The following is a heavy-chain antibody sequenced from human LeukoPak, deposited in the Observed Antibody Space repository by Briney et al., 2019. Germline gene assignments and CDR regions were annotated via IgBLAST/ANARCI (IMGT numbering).Heavy chain of an antibody. V-gene: IGHV3-20*04. Sequence: GGSLRLSCTASGFAFGEHGMSWVRQVPGKGLEWVSGINWSGGSTGYADPLRGRFTISRDNAKNSLYLQMDSLRAEDTALYYCARAPITSPFYFDYWGQGTLVTVSS. CDR3: ARAPITSPFYFDY. CDR2: INWSGGST. CDR1: GFAFGEHG. D-gene: IGHD2-2*01. J-gene: IGHJ4*02.